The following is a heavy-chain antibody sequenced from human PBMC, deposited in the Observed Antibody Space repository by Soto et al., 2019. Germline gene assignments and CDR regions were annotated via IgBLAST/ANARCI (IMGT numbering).Heavy chain of an antibody. CDR3: ARDAIYDSAEDDAFDI. CDR1: GFTFSSYG. J-gene: IGHJ3*02. D-gene: IGHD3-3*01. V-gene: IGHV3-33*01. Sequence: QVQLVESGGGVVQPGRSLRLSCAASGFTFSSYGMHWVRQAPGKGLEWVAVIWYDGSNKYYADSVKGRFTISRDNSKNTLELQMNSLRAEDTAVYYCARDAIYDSAEDDAFDIWGQGTMVTVSS. CDR2: IWYDGSNK.